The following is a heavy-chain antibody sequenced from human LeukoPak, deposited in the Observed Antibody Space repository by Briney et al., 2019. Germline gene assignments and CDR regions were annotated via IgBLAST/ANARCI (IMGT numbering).Heavy chain of an antibody. CDR3: AKGKGLHYDIFGTYYYRPPDV. V-gene: IGHV3-23*01. D-gene: IGHD3-9*01. J-gene: IGHJ6*02. CDR1: GFTFSTYA. Sequence: GGSLRLSCAASGFTFSTYAMSWVRQAPGKGLEWVSAISGSGGSTYYADSVQGRFTISRDNSKNTLYLQMNSLRAEDTAVYYCAKGKGLHYDIFGTYYYRPPDVWGQGTTVTVSS. CDR2: ISGSGGST.